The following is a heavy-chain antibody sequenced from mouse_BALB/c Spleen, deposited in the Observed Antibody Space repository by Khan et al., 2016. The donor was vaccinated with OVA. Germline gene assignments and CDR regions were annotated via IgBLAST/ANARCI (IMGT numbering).Heavy chain of an antibody. J-gene: IGHJ2*01. D-gene: IGHD1-1*02. CDR1: GFSLTSYG. Sequence: QVQLKESGPGLVQPSQSLSITCTVSGFSLTSYGVHWVRQSPGRGLEWLGMIWSGGSTDYNATFISRLSISKDNSKSQVFFKMNSLQAYDTAIYYCARNRNGYFDYWGQGTTLTVSS. CDR3: ARNRNGYFDY. V-gene: IGHV2-2*01. CDR2: IWSGGST.